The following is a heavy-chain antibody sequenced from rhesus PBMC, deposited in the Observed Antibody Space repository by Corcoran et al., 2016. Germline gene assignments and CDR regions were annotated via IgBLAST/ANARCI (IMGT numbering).Heavy chain of an antibody. CDR3: AIVGEYSAVDY. D-gene: IGHD5-42*01. CDR1: GGSISGYW. V-gene: IGHV4-165*01. J-gene: IGHJ4*01. CDR2: MGGSSGST. Sequence: QVQLQESGPGLVKPSETLSLTCAVSGGSISGYWWGWIRQPPGKGLEWIGYMGGSSGSTYYNPSLKSRVTISTDTSKNQFSLKLSSVTAADTAVYYCAIVGEYSAVDYWGQGVLVTVSS.